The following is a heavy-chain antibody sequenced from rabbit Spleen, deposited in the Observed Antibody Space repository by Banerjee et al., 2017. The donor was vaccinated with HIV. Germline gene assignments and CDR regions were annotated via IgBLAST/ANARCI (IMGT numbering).Heavy chain of an antibody. V-gene: IGHV1S45*01. J-gene: IGHJ6*01. Sequence: QEQLVESGGGLVKPGASLTLTCIASGVSFSANSYIYWVRQAPGKGLEWIVCIDTGSSGFTYFATWAKGRFTCSKTSSTTVTLQMTRLTAADTATYFCARDTSSSFSSYGMDLWGQGTLVTVS. CDR1: GVSFSANSY. CDR3: ARDTSSSFSSYGMDL. D-gene: IGHD1-1*01. CDR2: IDTGSSGFT.